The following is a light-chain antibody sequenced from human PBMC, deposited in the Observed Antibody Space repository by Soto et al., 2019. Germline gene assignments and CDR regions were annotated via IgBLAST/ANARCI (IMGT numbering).Light chain of an antibody. J-gene: IGLJ1*01. CDR3: CSHAGSSTYV. V-gene: IGLV2-23*01. CDR2: EAS. Sequence: QAVLTEPASVSGSPGQSIAISCTGTSSDVGSRNLVSWYQQYPGKAPKLIIFEASKRPSGVSNRFSASKSGSTASLTISGLQAEDEADYYCCSHAGSSTYVFGTGTKATVL. CDR1: SSDVGSRNL.